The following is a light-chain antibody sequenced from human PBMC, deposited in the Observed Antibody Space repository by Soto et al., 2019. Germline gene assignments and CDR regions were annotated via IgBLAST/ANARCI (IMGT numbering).Light chain of an antibody. CDR3: SSYTSSSTRV. J-gene: IGLJ1*01. CDR2: DVS. Sequence: QSVLTQPPSVSGSPGQSITISCTGSSSDVGGYKYVSWYQQHPGEAPKLMIYDVSNRPSGVSNRFSGSKSGNTASLTISGLQAEDEADYYCSSYTSSSTRVFGTGTKVTVL. V-gene: IGLV2-14*01. CDR1: SSDVGGYKY.